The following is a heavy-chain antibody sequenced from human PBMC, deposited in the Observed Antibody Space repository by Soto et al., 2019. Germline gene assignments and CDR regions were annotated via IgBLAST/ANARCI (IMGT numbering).Heavy chain of an antibody. V-gene: IGHV1-2*04. CDR3: ARWVGASNWFDP. J-gene: IGHJ5*02. CDR1: GYTFTGYH. D-gene: IGHD1-26*01. CDR2: INTNTGDT. Sequence: QVQLVQSRAEVKEPGASVKVSCKTSGYTFTGYHIHWVRQAPGQGLEWMGWINTNTGDTNYAQKFQGWVTITRDTSINTAYVQLSRLTSDDTAVYYCARWVGASNWFDPWGQGTLVTVSS.